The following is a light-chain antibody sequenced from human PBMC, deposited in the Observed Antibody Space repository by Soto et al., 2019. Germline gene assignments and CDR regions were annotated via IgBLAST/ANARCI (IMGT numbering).Light chain of an antibody. Sequence: DIVMTQSPDSLAVSLGERATINCKSSQSVLYNSNNKNYLAWYQQRPGQPPKLLIYWASTRESGVPDRFSGSGSGTDFTLTRTCLQAEDVAVYYCQQYESTPPTFGQGTKLDIK. CDR3: QQYESTPPT. V-gene: IGKV4-1*01. CDR2: WAS. J-gene: IGKJ2*01. CDR1: QSVLYNSNNKNY.